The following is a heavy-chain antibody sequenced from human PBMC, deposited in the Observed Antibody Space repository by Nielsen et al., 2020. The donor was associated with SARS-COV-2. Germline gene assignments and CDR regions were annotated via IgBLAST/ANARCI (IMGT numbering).Heavy chain of an antibody. J-gene: IGHJ5*02. D-gene: IGHD3-10*01. CDR1: GVPFSSYA. CDR3: TRDRFGYAGDSWFDP. CDR2: IRSKAYGGTT. V-gene: IGHV3-49*04. Sequence: GESLKISCTASGVPFSSYAMSWVRQAPGKGLEWVGFIRSKAYGGTTEYAASVKGRFTISRDDSKSIAYLQMNSLKTEDTAVYYCTRDRFGYAGDSWFDPWGQGTLVTVSS.